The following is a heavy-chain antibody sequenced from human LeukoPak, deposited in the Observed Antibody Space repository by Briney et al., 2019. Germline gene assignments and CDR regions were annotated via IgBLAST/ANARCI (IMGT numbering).Heavy chain of an antibody. CDR3: AREGLSGNYPFDY. CDR2: ISSSGIYI. CDR1: GFTFSSYS. Sequence: PGGSLRLSCAASGFTFSSYSMNWLRQAPGKGLEWVSSISSSGIYIYYADSLKGRFTISRDNAKNSLYLQMNSLRAEDTAVFYCAREGLSGNYPFDYWGQGTLVTVSS. D-gene: IGHD1-26*01. V-gene: IGHV3-21*01. J-gene: IGHJ4*02.